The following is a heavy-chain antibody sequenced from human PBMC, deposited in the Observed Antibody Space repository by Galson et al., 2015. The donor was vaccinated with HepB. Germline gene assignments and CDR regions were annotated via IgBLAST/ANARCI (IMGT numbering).Heavy chain of an antibody. CDR3: ARGLTMMAAFDS. CDR1: GGTFGSSA. CDR2: IVPMFGTA. J-gene: IGHJ4*02. Sequence: SVKVSCKASGGTFGSSAISWVRQAPGQGLEWMGRIVPMFGTANYAQNFQGRVTITAEKSTSAEKSTNTAYMELSSLRSEDTAVYYCARGLTMMAAFDSWGQGTLVTVSS. D-gene: IGHD3-22*01. V-gene: IGHV1-69*06.